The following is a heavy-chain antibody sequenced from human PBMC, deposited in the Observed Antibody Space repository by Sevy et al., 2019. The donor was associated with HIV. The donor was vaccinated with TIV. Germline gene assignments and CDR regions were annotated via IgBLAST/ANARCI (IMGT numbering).Heavy chain of an antibody. J-gene: IGHJ4*02. CDR3: AKGRRGSWNYENYFDY. V-gene: IGHV3-23*01. CDR1: GFTFSSYA. Sequence: GESLKISCAASGFTFSSYAMSWVRQAPGKGLEWVSAISGSGGSTYYEYSVKGRFTISRDNSKNTLNLQMNSLRAEDTAVYYCAKGRRGSWNYENYFDYWGQGTLVTVSS. D-gene: IGHD1-7*01. CDR2: ISGSGGST.